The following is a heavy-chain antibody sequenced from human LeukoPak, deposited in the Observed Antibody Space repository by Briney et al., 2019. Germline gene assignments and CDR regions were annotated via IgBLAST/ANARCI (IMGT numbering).Heavy chain of an antibody. V-gene: IGHV4-59*07. J-gene: IGHJ4*02. CDR3: ARSHLYDATLSGYFDY. Sequence: PSDTLSLTCTVSGGSISSYYWSWIRQPPGKGLEWIGYIYYSGSTNYNPSLKSRVTISVDTSKNQFSLKLSSVTAADTAVYYCARSHLYDATLSGYFDYWGQGTLVTVSS. CDR1: GGSISSYY. CDR2: IYYSGST. D-gene: IGHD3-16*02.